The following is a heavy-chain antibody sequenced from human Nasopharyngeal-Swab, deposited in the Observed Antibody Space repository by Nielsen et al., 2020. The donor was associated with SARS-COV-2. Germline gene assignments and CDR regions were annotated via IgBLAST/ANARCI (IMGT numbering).Heavy chain of an antibody. V-gene: IGHV5-51*01. J-gene: IGHJ2*01. Sequence: GGSLRLSCKGSGYSFTSYWIGWVRQMPGKGLEWMGIIYPGDSDTRYSPSFQAQVTISADKSISTAYLQWSSLKASDTAMYYCARHNCGGDCYSNDWYFDLWGRGTLVTVSS. CDR3: ARHNCGGDCYSNDWYFDL. D-gene: IGHD2-21*02. CDR2: IYPGDSDT. CDR1: GYSFTSYW.